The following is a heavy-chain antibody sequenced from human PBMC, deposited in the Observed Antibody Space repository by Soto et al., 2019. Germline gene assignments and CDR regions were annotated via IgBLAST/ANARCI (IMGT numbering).Heavy chain of an antibody. V-gene: IGHV3-30-3*01. Sequence: LRLSCAASGFTFSSYAMHWVRQAPGKGLEWVAVISYDGSNKYYADSVKGRFTISRDNSKNTLYLQMNSLRAEDTAVYYCARSRGDYYDSSGYPIDYWGQGTLVTVSS. J-gene: IGHJ4*02. CDR2: ISYDGSNK. CDR3: ARSRGDYYDSSGYPIDY. D-gene: IGHD3-22*01. CDR1: GFTFSSYA.